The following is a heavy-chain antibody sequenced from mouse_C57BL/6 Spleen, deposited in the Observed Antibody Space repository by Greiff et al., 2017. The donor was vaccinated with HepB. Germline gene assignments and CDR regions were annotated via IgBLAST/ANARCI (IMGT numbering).Heavy chain of an antibody. V-gene: IGHV5-4*01. D-gene: IGHD2-10*02. J-gene: IGHJ2*01. Sequence: EVQGVESGGGLVKPGGSLKLSCAASGFTFSSYAMSWVRQTPEKRLEWVATISDGGSYTYYPDNVKGRFTISRDNAKNNLYLQMSHLKSEDTAMYYCARDAYAHDYWGQGTTLTVSS. CDR2: ISDGGSYT. CDR3: ARDAYAHDY. CDR1: GFTFSSYA.